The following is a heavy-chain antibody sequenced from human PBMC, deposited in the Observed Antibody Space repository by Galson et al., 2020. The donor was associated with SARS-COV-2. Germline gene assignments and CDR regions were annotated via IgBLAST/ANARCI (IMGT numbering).Heavy chain of an antibody. CDR2: IYHSGST. V-gene: IGHV4-4*02. CDR1: GGSISSSNW. Sequence: SETLSLTCAVSGGSISSSNWWSWVRQPPGKGLEWIGEIYHSGSTNYNPSLKSRVTISVDKSKNQFSLKLSSVTAADTAVYYCASLYSLYYYYGMDVWGQGTTVTVSS. D-gene: IGHD3-16*02. CDR3: ASLYSLYYYYGMDV. J-gene: IGHJ6*02.